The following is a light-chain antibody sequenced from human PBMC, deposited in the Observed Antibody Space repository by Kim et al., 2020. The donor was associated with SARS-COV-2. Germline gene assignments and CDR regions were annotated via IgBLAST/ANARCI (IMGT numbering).Light chain of an antibody. V-gene: IGLV2-14*04. Sequence: SITISCTGTSSDVGGYKDDSWYQQHPGKAPNLMIYDVSKRPSGVANRFAGTKTGNTASLTISALQADDEADYYCSSYTSRSTYVFGSGTQVTVL. CDR2: DVS. CDR3: SSYTSRSTYV. CDR1: SSDVGGYKD. J-gene: IGLJ1*01.